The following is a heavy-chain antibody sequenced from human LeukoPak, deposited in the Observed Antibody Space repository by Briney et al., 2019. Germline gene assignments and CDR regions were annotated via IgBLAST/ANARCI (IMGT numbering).Heavy chain of an antibody. D-gene: IGHD3-22*01. CDR2: IIPIFGTA. CDR3: ASSDYYDSSGNLGY. J-gene: IGHJ4*02. V-gene: IGHV1-69*13. Sequence: ASVKVSCKASGGTFSSYAISWVRQAPGQGLEWMGGIIPIFGTANYAQKFQGRVTVTADESTSTAYMELSSLRSEDTAVYYCASSDYYDSSGNLGYWGQGTLVTVSS. CDR1: GGTFSSYA.